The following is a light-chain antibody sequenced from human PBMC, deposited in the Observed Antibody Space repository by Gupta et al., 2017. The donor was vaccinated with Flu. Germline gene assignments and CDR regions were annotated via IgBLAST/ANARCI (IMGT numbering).Light chain of an antibody. V-gene: IGKV1-8*01. J-gene: IGKJ4*01. CDR1: QGISSY. CDR2: AAS. Sequence: FSASTGDRVTITCRASQGISSYLAWYQQKPGKAPKLLIYAASTLQSGVPSRFSGSGSGTDFTLTISYLQSEDFATYYCQQYYSYPLTFGGGTKVEIK. CDR3: QQYYSYPLT.